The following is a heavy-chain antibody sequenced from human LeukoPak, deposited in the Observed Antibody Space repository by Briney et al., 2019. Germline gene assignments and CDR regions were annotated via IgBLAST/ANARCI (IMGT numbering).Heavy chain of an antibody. D-gene: IGHD3/OR15-3a*01. CDR2: IYYSGST. CDR1: GGSISSGTNY. Sequence: SQTLSLTCAVSGGSISSGTNYWGWIRQRPGKGLEWIGSIYYSGSTYHNPSLKSRLTISIDTSKNQFSLKLNSVTAADTAVYFCASSRNVDQFDIWGQGTMVTVSS. CDR3: ASSRNVDQFDI. V-gene: IGHV4-31*11. J-gene: IGHJ3*02.